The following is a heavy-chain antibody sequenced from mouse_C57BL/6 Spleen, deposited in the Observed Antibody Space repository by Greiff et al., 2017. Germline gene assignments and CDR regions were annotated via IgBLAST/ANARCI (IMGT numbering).Heavy chain of an antibody. CDR2: IWSGGST. CDR3: ARKMITTAYYYAMDC. CDR1: GFSLTSYG. V-gene: IGHV2-2*01. D-gene: IGHD2-4*01. J-gene: IGHJ4*01. Sequence: QVQLKQSGPGLVQPSQSLSITCTVSGFSLTSYGVHWVRQSPGKGLEWLGVIWSGGSTDYNAAFISRLSISKDNSKTQVFFKMNSLQADDTAIYYCARKMITTAYYYAMDCWGQGASVTVSS.